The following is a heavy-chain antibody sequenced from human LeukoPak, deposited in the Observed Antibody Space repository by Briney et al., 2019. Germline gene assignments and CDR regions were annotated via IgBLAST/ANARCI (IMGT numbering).Heavy chain of an antibody. V-gene: IGHV1-18*01. CDR3: ARGRTMPFDN. CDR2: VSAYSGAT. Sequence: ASVQVSCKASGYTFNSYAITWVRQAPGQGLEWMGWVSAYSGATTYAQEFQHSVTMTTDTSTNTAYMELRSLRSDDTAVYYCARGRTMPFDNWGQGTLVTVSS. J-gene: IGHJ4*02. CDR1: GYTFNSYA. D-gene: IGHD2-2*01.